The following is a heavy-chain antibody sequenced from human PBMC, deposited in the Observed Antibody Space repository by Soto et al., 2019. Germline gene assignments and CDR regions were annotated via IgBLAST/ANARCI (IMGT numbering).Heavy chain of an antibody. J-gene: IGHJ4*02. D-gene: IGHD3-16*01. CDR1: GDSITSGVHY. CDR2: IFYSGPT. V-gene: IGHV4-31*03. CDR3: PRDRVMLTFGGASEEWGIDS. Sequence: QVQLQESGPGLVKPSQTLSLTCTVSGDSITSGVHYWSWIRQLPGKGLEWIGYIFYSGPTYYNPSLNTRVPISSDTSKNQFPLKLTSVTAEDTAVYYCPRDRVMLTFGGASEEWGIDSWGQGTLVTVSS.